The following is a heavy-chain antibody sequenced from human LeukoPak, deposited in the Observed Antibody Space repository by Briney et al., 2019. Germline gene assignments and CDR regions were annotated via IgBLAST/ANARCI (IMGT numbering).Heavy chain of an antibody. D-gene: IGHD3-10*01. CDR3: ARSTLPDDY. V-gene: IGHV4-34*01. CDR2: INHSGST. Sequence: PSETLSLTCTVSGGSISSYYWSWIRQPPGKGLEWIGEINHSGSTNYNPSLKSRVTISVDTSKNQFSLKLSSVTAADTAVYYCARSTLPDDYWGQGTLVTVSS. CDR1: GGSISSYY. J-gene: IGHJ4*02.